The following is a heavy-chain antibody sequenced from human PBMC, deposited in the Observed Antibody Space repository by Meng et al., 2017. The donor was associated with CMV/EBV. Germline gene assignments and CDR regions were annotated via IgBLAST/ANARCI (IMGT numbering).Heavy chain of an antibody. Sequence: SVKVSCKASGGTFSSYAISWVRQAPGQGLEWMGGIIPILGIANYAQKFQGRVTITADKPTSTAYMELSRLRSDDTAVYYCARDVADVNHGMDVWGQGTTVTVSS. CDR2: IIPILGIA. CDR1: GGTFSSYA. CDR3: ARDVADVNHGMDV. V-gene: IGHV1-69*10. J-gene: IGHJ6*02.